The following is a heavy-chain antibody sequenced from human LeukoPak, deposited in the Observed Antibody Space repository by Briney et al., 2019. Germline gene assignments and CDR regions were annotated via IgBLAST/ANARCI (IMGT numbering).Heavy chain of an antibody. CDR3: AKGQTANYYDSSECDY. V-gene: IGHV3-30*04. J-gene: IGHJ4*02. D-gene: IGHD3-22*01. CDR1: GFTFSSYA. CDR2: ISYDGSNK. Sequence: PGGSLRLSCAASGFTFSSYAMHWVRQAPGKGLEWVAVISYDGSNKYYADSVKGRFTISRDNSKNTLYLQMNSLRAEDTAVYYCAKGQTANYYDSSECDYWGQGTLVTVSS.